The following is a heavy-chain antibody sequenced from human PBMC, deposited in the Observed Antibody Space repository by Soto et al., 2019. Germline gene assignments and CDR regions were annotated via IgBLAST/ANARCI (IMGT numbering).Heavy chain of an antibody. CDR1: GYTFTTFC. J-gene: IGHJ5*02. Sequence: GESLKISCTGFGYTFTTFCISWVLQMPWRGLEWMGRIDPRDSYTNYSPSFQGHVTISVDKSISTAYLQWGSLKASDTAMYYCARLYCSSSTCDSWFDPWGQGTLVTVS. CDR2: IDPRDSYT. CDR3: ARLYCSSSTCDSWFDP. D-gene: IGHD2-2*01. V-gene: IGHV5-10-1*01.